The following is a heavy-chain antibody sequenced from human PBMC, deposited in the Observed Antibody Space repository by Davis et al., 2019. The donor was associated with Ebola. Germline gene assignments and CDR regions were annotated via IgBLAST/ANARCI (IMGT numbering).Heavy chain of an antibody. J-gene: IGHJ6*02. D-gene: IGHD6-13*01. Sequence: PGGSLRLSCAASGFTVSSNYMSWVRQAPGKGLEWVSVIYSGGSTYYADSVKGRFTISRHNSKNTLYLQMNSLRAEDTAVYYCASQITGIAAAGYGMDVWGQGTTVTVSS. CDR3: ASQITGIAAAGYGMDV. CDR2: IYSGGST. CDR1: GFTVSSNY. V-gene: IGHV3-53*04.